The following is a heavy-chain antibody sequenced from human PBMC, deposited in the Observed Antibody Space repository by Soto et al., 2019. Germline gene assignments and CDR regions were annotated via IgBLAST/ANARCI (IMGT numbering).Heavy chain of an antibody. Sequence: DVQLVESGGGLVKPGGSLRLSCAASGFTFSNAWMNWVRQAPGKGLEWVGRIKSKTDGGTTDYAAPVKGRFTISRDDSKNTLYLQMNSLKTEDTAVYYCTTGFHDFWSGYWGYYYYGMDVWGQGTTVTVSS. CDR3: TTGFHDFWSGYWGYYYYGMDV. CDR1: GFTFSNAW. CDR2: IKSKTDGGTT. D-gene: IGHD3-3*01. J-gene: IGHJ6*02. V-gene: IGHV3-15*07.